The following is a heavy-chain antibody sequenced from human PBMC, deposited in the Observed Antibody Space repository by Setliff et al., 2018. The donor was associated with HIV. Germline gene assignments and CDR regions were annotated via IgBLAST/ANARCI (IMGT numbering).Heavy chain of an antibody. D-gene: IGHD5-18*01. CDR3: ARVGATAMVLEGFAFDI. V-gene: IGHV3-23*01. CDR1: EITFGNSI. Sequence: GESLKISCAVSEITFGNSIIAWVRQAPGKGLEWVSTISNIDGSTYFADSVKGRFTISGDSSKNTLYLQMNSLRAEDTAVYYCARVGATAMVLEGFAFDIWGQGTMVTVSS. CDR2: ISNIDGST. J-gene: IGHJ3*02.